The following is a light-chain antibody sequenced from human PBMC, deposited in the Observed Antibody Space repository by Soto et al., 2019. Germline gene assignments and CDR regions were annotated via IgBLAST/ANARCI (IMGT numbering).Light chain of an antibody. CDR1: QSVSSN. J-gene: IGKJ1*01. CDR2: GAS. CDR3: QQYGSSPPWT. Sequence: EIVLTQSPGTLSLSPGERATLSCRASQSVSSNLAWYQQKPGQAPRLLIYGASSRATGIPDRFSGSGSGTDFTLTIGRLEPEDFAVYYCQQYGSSPPWTFGQGTKVDIK. V-gene: IGKV3-20*01.